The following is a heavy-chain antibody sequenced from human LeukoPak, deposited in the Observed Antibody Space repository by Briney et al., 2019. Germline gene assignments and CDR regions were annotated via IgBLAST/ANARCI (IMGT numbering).Heavy chain of an antibody. CDR3: ARDQGVQMSLAY. CDR2: IYHSGIT. CDR1: GGSITTYY. Sequence: ETLSLTCTVSGGSITTYYWSWIWQPAGKGLEWIGRIYHSGITNYNPSLKSRITMSADTSRNQFSLKLSSVTAADTAVYYCARDQGVQMSLAYWGQGNLFSASS. J-gene: IGHJ4*02. V-gene: IGHV4-4*07. D-gene: IGHD2-8*01.